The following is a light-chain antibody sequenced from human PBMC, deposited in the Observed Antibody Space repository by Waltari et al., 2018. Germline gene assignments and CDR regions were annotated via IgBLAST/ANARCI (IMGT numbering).Light chain of an antibody. CDR2: EDN. J-gene: IGLJ2*01. CDR3: QSFDSSHVV. CDR1: SGNIATNY. Sequence: FMLTQPHSVSESPGKTVTISCTRSSGNIATNYVQWYQQRPGSAPTKVIYEDNQRPSGVPDRFSGSIASSSNSASLIISGLKVEDEADYYCQSFDSSHVVFGGGTKLTVL. V-gene: IGLV6-57*03.